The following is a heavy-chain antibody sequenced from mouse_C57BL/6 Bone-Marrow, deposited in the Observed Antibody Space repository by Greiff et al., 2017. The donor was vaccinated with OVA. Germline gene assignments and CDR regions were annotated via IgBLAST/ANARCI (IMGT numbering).Heavy chain of an antibody. D-gene: IGHD2-5*01. CDR3: ARSKHSNYVGRDYYAMDY. CDR2: IDPEDGET. Sequence: EVKLMESGAELVKPGASVKLSCTASGFNIKDYYMHWVKQRTEQGLEWIGRIDPEDGETKYAPKFQGKATITADTSSNTAYLQLSSLTSEDTAVYYCARSKHSNYVGRDYYAMDYWGQGTSVTVSS. CDR1: GFNIKDYY. V-gene: IGHV14-2*01. J-gene: IGHJ4*01.